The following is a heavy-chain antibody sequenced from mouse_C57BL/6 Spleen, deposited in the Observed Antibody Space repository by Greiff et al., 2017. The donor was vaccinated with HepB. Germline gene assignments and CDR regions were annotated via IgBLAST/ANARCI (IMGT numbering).Heavy chain of an antibody. V-gene: IGHV1-62-2*01. Sequence: VKLMESGAELVKPGASVKLSCKASGYTFTEYTIHWVKQRSGQGLEWIGWFYPGSGSIKYNEKFKDKATLTADKSSSTVYMELSRLTSEDSAVYFCARPAGGTTVVAPFDYWGQGTTLTVSS. CDR3: ARPAGGTTVVAPFDY. D-gene: IGHD1-1*01. CDR1: GYTFTEYT. J-gene: IGHJ2*01. CDR2: FYPGSGSI.